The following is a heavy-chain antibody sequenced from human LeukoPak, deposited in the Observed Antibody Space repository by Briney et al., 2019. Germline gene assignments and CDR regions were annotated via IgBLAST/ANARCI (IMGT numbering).Heavy chain of an antibody. CDR3: AKARVTTGYYMQVDY. J-gene: IGHJ4*02. Sequence: GGSLRLSCAASGFTFSTYAMTWVRPALGKGLERVSVISASGTAHYADSMKGRFTISRDNSKSTVYLQLSSLRPEDTAVYYCAKARVTTGYYMQVDYWGQGTLVTVSS. D-gene: IGHD3-9*01. CDR1: GFTFSTYA. V-gene: IGHV3-23*01. CDR2: ISASGTA.